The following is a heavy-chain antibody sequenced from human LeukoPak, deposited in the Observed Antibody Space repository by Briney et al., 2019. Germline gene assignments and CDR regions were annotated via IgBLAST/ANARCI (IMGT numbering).Heavy chain of an antibody. CDR1: GYSISSGYY. Sequence: PSETLSLTCAVSGYSISSGYYWGWIRQPPGKGLEWIGSIYHSGSTYYNPSLKSRVTISVDTSKNQFSLKLSSVTAADTAVYYCARRYRSDWFDPWGQGTLVTVS. V-gene: IGHV4-38-2*01. CDR2: IYHSGST. J-gene: IGHJ5*02. CDR3: ARRYRSDWFDP. D-gene: IGHD5-12*01.